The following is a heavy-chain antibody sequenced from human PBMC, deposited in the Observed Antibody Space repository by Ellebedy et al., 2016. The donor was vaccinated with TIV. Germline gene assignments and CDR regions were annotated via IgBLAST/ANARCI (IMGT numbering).Heavy chain of an antibody. CDR2: IYYSGRT. CDR1: GGSISSGGYY. CDR3: ATLWAALDAFDI. D-gene: IGHD1-26*01. J-gene: IGHJ3*02. V-gene: IGHV4-39*01. Sequence: GSLRLSXTVSGGSISSGGYYWGWIRQPPGKGLEWIGSIYYSGRTHYNPSLKSRVSISVDTSKNQFSLRVSSVTAADTAVYYCATLWAALDAFDIWGQGTMVTVSS.